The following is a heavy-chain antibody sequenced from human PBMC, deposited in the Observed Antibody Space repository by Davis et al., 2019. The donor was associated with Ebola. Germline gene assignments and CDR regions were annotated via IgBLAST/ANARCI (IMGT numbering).Heavy chain of an antibody. J-gene: IGHJ6*02. Sequence: GGSLRLSCAASGFTFSSYGMHWVRQAPGKGLEWVAVISYDGSNKYYADSVKGRFTISRDNSKNTLYLQMNSLRAEDTAVYYCAKSGNIAAALLGGMDVWGQGTTVTVSS. CDR1: GFTFSSYG. D-gene: IGHD6-13*01. V-gene: IGHV3-30*18. CDR2: ISYDGSNK. CDR3: AKSGNIAAALLGGMDV.